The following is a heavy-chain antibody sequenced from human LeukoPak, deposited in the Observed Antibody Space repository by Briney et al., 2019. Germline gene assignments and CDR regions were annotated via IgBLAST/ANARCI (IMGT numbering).Heavy chain of an antibody. V-gene: IGHV4-59*01. D-gene: IGHD5-18*01. CDR3: ATSPMQLWLPFDY. CDR1: GGSISSYY. J-gene: IGHJ4*02. Sequence: SETLSLTCTVSGGSISSYYWSWIRQPPGKGLEWIGYIYYSGGTNYNPSLKSRVTISVDTSKNQFSLKLSSVTAADTAVYYCATSPMQLWLPFDYWGQGTLVTVSS. CDR2: IYYSGGT.